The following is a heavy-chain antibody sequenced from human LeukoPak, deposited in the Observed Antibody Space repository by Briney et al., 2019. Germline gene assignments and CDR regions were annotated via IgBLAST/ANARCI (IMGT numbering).Heavy chain of an antibody. CDR3: AKSPLSGYCSGGTCYPIDY. V-gene: IGHV3-30*18. D-gene: IGHD2-15*01. Sequence: GGSLRLSCAASGFTFSNFGMHWVRQAPGKGLEWVAVISYDTTNKYYADSVKGRFTISRDNSKNTLFLQMNSLRADDTAVYYCAKSPLSGYCSGGTCYPIDYWGQGTPVTVSS. J-gene: IGHJ4*02. CDR1: GFTFSNFG. CDR2: ISYDTTNK.